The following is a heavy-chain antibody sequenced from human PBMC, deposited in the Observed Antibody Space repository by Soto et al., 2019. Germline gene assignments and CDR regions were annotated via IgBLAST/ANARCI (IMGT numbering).Heavy chain of an antibody. CDR3: ARAGDSSGPVALGY. D-gene: IGHD6-19*01. CDR1: GGSISSGGYS. J-gene: IGHJ4*02. CDR2: IYHSGST. V-gene: IGHV4-30-2*01. Sequence: TSETLSLTCAVSGGSISSGGYSWSWIRQPPGKGLEWIGYIYHSGSTYYNPSLKSRVTISVDSSKNQFSLKLSSVIAADTAVYYCARAGDSSGPVALGYWGQGTLVTVSS.